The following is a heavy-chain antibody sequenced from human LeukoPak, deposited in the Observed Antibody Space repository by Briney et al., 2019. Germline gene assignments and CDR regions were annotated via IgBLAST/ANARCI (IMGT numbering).Heavy chain of an antibody. J-gene: IGHJ6*02. CDR3: ARDWYCSGGSCYSPNYYAMDA. V-gene: IGHV3-48*02. D-gene: IGHD2-15*01. CDR2: ISSSSSTK. Sequence: GGSLRLSCAASGFTFSAYSMNWVRQAPGKGLEWVSYISSSSSTKYYADSVKGRFTISRDNAENSMYLQMNSLRDEDTAVYYCARDWYCSGGSCYSPNYYAMDAWGQGSTVTVSS. CDR1: GFTFSAYS.